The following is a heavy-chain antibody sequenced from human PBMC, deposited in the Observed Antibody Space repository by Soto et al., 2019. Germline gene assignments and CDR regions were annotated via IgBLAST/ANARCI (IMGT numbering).Heavy chain of an antibody. CDR1: RDTFINYY. CDR2: INPNSGGT. V-gene: IGHV1-2*04. D-gene: IGHD4-4*01. Sequence: ASVKVSCKASRDTFINYYMHWARQAPGQGFEWMGRINPNSGGTNYAQKFQGWVTMTRDTSISTAYMELSRLRSDDTAVYYCASSTVTTPYYYYYGMDVWGQGTTVTVSS. CDR3: ASSTVTTPYYYYYGMDV. J-gene: IGHJ6*02.